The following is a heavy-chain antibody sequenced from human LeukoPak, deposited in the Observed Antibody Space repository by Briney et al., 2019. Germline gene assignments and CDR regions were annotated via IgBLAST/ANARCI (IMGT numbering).Heavy chain of an antibody. Sequence: GGSLRLSCAASGFTFSTYWMSWVRQAPGKGLEWVANIKQDGSEKYCVDSVKGRVTISRDNAKNSLFLQMNSLRAEDTAVYYCARDTVVVPAAIPAFYYYGMDVWGQGTTVTVSS. J-gene: IGHJ6*02. V-gene: IGHV3-7*01. CDR2: IKQDGSEK. D-gene: IGHD2-2*02. CDR3: ARDTVVVPAAIPAFYYYGMDV. CDR1: GFTFSTYW.